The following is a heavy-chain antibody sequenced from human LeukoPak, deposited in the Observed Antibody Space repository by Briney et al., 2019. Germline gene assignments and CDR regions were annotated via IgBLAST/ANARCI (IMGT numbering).Heavy chain of an antibody. CDR3: ARDLRAKY. J-gene: IGHJ1*01. CDR2: VHHSGRT. CDR1: GGSVRRGSFY. Sequence: PSETLSLTCTVSGGSVRRGSFYWSWIRQAPGKGLEWIGYVHHSGRTNSNPSLGSRVTMSVDTSTSQLSLNLTSVTTADTAVYFCARDLRAKYWGQGTLVFVSS. V-gene: IGHV4-61*01. D-gene: IGHD4/OR15-4a*01.